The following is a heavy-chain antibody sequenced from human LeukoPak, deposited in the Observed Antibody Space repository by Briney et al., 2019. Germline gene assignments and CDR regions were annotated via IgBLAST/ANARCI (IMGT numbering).Heavy chain of an antibody. CDR3: ASRYDSSGYYVGWYFDL. CDR1: GFTVSSNY. Sequence: PGGSLRLSCAASGFTVSSNYMSWVRQAPGKGLEWVSVIYSGGSTYYADSVKGRFTISRDNSKNTLYLQMNSLRAEDTAVYYCASRYDSSGYYVGWYFDLWGRGTLVTVSS. CDR2: IYSGGST. D-gene: IGHD3-22*01. V-gene: IGHV3-66*01. J-gene: IGHJ2*01.